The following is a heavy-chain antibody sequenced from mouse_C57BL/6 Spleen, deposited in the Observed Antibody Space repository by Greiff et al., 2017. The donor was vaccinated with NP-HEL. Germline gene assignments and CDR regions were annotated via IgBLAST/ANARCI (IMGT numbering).Heavy chain of an antibody. D-gene: IGHD3-2*02. Sequence: VQLQQSGAELARPGASVKLSCKASGYTFTSYGISWVKQRTGQGLEWIGEIYPRSGNTYYTENFKGKAPLTADKSSSTAYMELRSLTSEDSAVYFCARDSSGPDYWGKGTTLTVSS. CDR2: IYPRSGNT. V-gene: IGHV1-81*01. CDR1: GYTFTSYG. J-gene: IGHJ2*01. CDR3: ARDSSGPDY.